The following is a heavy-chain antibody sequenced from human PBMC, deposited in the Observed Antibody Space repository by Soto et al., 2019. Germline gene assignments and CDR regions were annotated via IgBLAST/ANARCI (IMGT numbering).Heavy chain of an antibody. J-gene: IGHJ5*02. Sequence: PSETLSLTCTVSGVSISSYYWSWIRQPPGKGLEWIGYIYYSGSTNYNPSLKSRVTISVDTSKNQFSLKLSSVTAADTAVYYWARARITMVRDNWGDPWGQGTRVTV. CDR2: IYYSGST. V-gene: IGHV4-59*01. CDR1: GVSISSYY. D-gene: IGHD3-10*01. CDR3: ARARITMVRDNWGDP.